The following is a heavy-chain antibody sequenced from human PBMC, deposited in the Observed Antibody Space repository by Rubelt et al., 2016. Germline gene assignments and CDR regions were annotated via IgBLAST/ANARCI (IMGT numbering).Heavy chain of an antibody. Sequence: EVQLVQSGAEVKKPGESLRISCKGSGYSFTSYWLGWVRQLTGKGLEWMGILYPGDSDTRYSPSFQGQVSISADKSISTAYLQWSSLKASDTAMYYCARHGQVQSGDAFDIWGQGTMVTVSS. CDR3: ARHGQVQSGDAFDI. V-gene: IGHV5-51*01. D-gene: IGHD1-26*01. CDR1: GYSFTSYW. CDR2: LYPGDSDT. J-gene: IGHJ3*02.